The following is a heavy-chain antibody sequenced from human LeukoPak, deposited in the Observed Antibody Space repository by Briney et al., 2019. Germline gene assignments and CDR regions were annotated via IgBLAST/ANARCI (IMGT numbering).Heavy chain of an antibody. CDR1: GYSFISYC. CDR2: IYPGNSDT. CDR3: AGQDRYGGEFDY. D-gene: IGHD3-10*01. V-gene: IGHV5-51*01. J-gene: IGHJ4*02. Sequence: GESLKISCQGSGYSFISYCIGCVRQMPGKGLEGMGIIYPGNSDTRYIPSFQGQVTISAYKYISTVYLQWSSPKASDAAMYYCAGQDRYGGEFDYWGQGTLVTVSS.